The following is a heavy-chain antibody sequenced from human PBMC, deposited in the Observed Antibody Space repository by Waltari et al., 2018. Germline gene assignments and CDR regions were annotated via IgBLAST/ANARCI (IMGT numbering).Heavy chain of an antibody. V-gene: IGHV4-39*02. CDR1: GGSRSSSNYY. J-gene: IGHJ2*01. Sequence: QLQLQESGPGLVKTSETLSLTCTVPGGSRSSSNYYCSWIRQSPGEGLEWLGSTYDGGSTYYNPSLKSRLTMSVDTSKNHFSLKLNSVTAADTAVYYCARGDLYPGFFALWGRGTLVTVSS. CDR3: ARGDLYPGFFAL. D-gene: IGHD4-17*01. CDR2: TYDGGST.